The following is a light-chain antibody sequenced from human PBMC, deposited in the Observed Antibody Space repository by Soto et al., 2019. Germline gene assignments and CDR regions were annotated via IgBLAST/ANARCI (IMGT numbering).Light chain of an antibody. V-gene: IGKV3-20*01. CDR2: GAS. Sequence: EIVLTQSPGTLSLSPGERATLSCRASQSVSSNYLAWYQQKPGQAPRLIIYGASSRATGIPDRFSGSGSGTDFTLTISRLEPEDFAVYYCQQYSSSRWTFGQGTKVEIK. CDR1: QSVSSNY. CDR3: QQYSSSRWT. J-gene: IGKJ1*01.